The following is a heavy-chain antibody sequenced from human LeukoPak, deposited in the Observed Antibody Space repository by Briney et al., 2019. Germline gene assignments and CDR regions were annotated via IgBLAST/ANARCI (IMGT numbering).Heavy chain of an antibody. D-gene: IGHD4-17*01. CDR3: ARETTVTPPRMDV. Sequence: SETLSLTCTVSGGSISSGGYYWSWIRQPPGKGLEWIGYIYHSGSTYYNPSLKSRVTISVDRSKNQFSLKLSSVTAADTAVYYCARETTVTPPRMDVWGKGTTVTVSS. CDR1: GGSISSGGYY. J-gene: IGHJ6*03. CDR2: IYHSGST. V-gene: IGHV4-30-2*01.